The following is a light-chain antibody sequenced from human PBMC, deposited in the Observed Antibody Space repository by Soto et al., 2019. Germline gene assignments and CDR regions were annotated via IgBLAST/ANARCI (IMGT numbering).Light chain of an antibody. CDR3: KHYNSYPIT. CDR1: QSISFW. V-gene: IGKV1-5*03. J-gene: IGKJ5*01. Sequence: DIQMTQSPSTLSASVGDRVTITCRASQSISFWLAWYQQKPGKAPNLLIYRASSLESGVPSRFSGSGSGTEFTLTISSLQPDDFATYYCKHYNSYPITFGQGTRLEIK. CDR2: RAS.